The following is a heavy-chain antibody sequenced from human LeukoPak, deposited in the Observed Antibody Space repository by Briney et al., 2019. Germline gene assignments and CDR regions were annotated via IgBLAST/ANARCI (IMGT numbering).Heavy chain of an antibody. CDR2: IKQGGSEK. CDR3: VRGGSTDKAAFDI. CDR1: GFTVSRYW. D-gene: IGHD3-10*01. V-gene: IGHV3-7*01. Sequence: GGSLRLSCAAAGFTVSRYWMSWVRQAPGKGLEWVANIKQGGSEKYYVDSVKGRFTISRDNAKNSLYLQMNSLRAEDTAVYYCVRGGSTDKAAFDIWGQGTMVTVSS. J-gene: IGHJ3*02.